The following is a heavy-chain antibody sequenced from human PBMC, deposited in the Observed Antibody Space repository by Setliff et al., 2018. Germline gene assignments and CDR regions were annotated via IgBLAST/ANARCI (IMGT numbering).Heavy chain of an antibody. D-gene: IGHD3-10*01. Sequence: ASVKVSCKASGYTFNNYGITWVRQAPGQGLEWMGWINNYSFKTTYPQKFLDRVTVTTDTSATTAYMELGSLTTDDTAVYYCARVESMVRGKNILRHFDYWGQGIQVTVSS. CDR1: GYTFNNYG. CDR3: ARVESMVRGKNILRHFDY. J-gene: IGHJ4*02. CDR2: INNYSFKT. V-gene: IGHV1-18*01.